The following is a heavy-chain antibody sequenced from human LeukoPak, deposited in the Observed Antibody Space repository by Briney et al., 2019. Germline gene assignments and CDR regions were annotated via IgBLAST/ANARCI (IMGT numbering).Heavy chain of an antibody. D-gene: IGHD3-16*02. Sequence: SGTLSLTCAVSGGSISSSSYYWGWIRQPPGKGLEWIGSIYYSGSTYYNPSLKSRVTISVDTSKNQFSLKLSSVTAADTAVYYCAREDYVWGSYRYTVDYWGQGTLVTVSS. CDR2: IYYSGST. V-gene: IGHV4-39*07. J-gene: IGHJ4*02. CDR1: GGSISSSSYY. CDR3: AREDYVWGSYRYTVDY.